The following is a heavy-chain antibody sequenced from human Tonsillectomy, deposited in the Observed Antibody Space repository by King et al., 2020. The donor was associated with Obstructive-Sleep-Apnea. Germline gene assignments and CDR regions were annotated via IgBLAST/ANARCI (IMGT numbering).Heavy chain of an antibody. D-gene: IGHD6-19*01. V-gene: IGHV3-30*02. CDR3: ANGYSSGWHDRYFDY. Sequence: VQLVESGGGVVQPGRSLRLSCTVSGIIFSDYAMHWVRQAPGKGLEWVGFIRFDGTDKFYGDSVKGRFTISRENSNDRLYLQMNSLRAEDTAVYYCANGYSSGWHDRYFDYWGRGTLVTVSS. J-gene: IGHJ4*02. CDR2: IRFDGTDK. CDR1: GIIFSDYA.